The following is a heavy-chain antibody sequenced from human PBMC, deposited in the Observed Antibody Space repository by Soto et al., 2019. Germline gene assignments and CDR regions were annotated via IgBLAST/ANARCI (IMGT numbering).Heavy chain of an antibody. CDR2: TYYRSKWYN. J-gene: IGHJ6*01. V-gene: IGHV6-1*01. CDR3: SLYPDRLGAYRYRWSF. D-gene: IGHD2-8*01. Sequence: SQTLSLTCAISGDSVSSNSAAWNWIRQSPSRGLEWLGRTYYRSKWYNDYAVSVKSRITINPDTSKNQFSLQLNSVTPEDTAVYSCSLYPDRLGAYRYRWSFSGRRSTV. CDR1: GDSVSSNSAA.